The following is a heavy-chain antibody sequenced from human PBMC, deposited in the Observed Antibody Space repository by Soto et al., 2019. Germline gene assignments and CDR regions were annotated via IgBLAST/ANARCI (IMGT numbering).Heavy chain of an antibody. CDR1: GGTFSSYT. J-gene: IGHJ4*02. CDR2: IIPILGIA. V-gene: IGHV1-69*02. D-gene: IGHD3-22*01. Sequence: GASVKVSCKASGGTFSSYTISWVRQAPGQGLEWMGRIIPILGIANYAQKFQGRVTITADKSTSTAYMELSSLRSEDTAVYYCATKTYYYDSSGEYYFDYWGQGTLVTVSS. CDR3: ATKTYYYDSSGEYYFDY.